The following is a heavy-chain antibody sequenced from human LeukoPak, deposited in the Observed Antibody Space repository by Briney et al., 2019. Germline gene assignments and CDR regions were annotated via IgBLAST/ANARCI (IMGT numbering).Heavy chain of an antibody. CDR1: GFSFGSSA. CDR3: AKDLRSSNYYFFDY. V-gene: IGHV3-23*01. Sequence: GGSLRLSCAASGFSFGSSAMNWVRQAPGKGLEWVSAISGSGGSTYYADSVKGRFTISRDNSKNTLYLQMNSLRAEDTAVYYCAKDLRSSNYYFFDYWGQGTLVTVSS. J-gene: IGHJ4*02. D-gene: IGHD6-13*01. CDR2: ISGSGGST.